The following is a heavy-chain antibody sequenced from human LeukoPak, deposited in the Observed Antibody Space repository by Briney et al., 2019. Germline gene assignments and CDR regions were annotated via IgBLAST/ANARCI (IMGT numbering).Heavy chain of an antibody. CDR2: ISYDGSNE. CDR3: ARDLVRTYYDILTGFNWFDP. D-gene: IGHD3-9*01. CDR1: GFTFSSYV. V-gene: IGHV3-30*04. Sequence: GGSLRLSCAASGFTFSSYVMHWVRQAPGKGLEWVAIISYDGSNEYYADSVKGRFTISRDNSKNTLYLQMNSLRAADTAVYYCARDLVRTYYDILTGFNWFDPWGQGTLVTVSS. J-gene: IGHJ5*02.